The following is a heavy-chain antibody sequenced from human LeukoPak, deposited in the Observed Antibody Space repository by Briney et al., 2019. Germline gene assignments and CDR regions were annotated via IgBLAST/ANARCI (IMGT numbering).Heavy chain of an antibody. J-gene: IGHJ4*02. D-gene: IGHD6-19*01. CDR1: GFTFSNYA. Sequence: PGVSLRLSCAASGFTFSNYAMTWVRQAPGKGLEWVSAISGTGGATYFADSVQGRFTLSRDNSKNTMSMQMNSLRAEDTAVYYCAKGAYSSGWYEFFNYWGQGTLVTVSS. V-gene: IGHV3-23*01. CDR3: AKGAYSSGWYEFFNY. CDR2: ISGTGGAT.